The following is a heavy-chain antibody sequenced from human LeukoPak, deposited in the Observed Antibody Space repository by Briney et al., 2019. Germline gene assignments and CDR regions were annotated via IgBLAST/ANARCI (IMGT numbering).Heavy chain of an antibody. CDR1: GYTFSKYW. D-gene: IGHD1-14*01. V-gene: IGHV5-51*01. J-gene: IGHJ3*01. Sequence: GESLRISCQGSGYTFSKYWIGWVRQMPGKGLEWMGLTFPGDSEARYSPSFEGQVTISADKSIDTAYLQWSSLKASDTAMYYCATLGGRSSLWYKGAFDFWGQGTMVIVSP. CDR2: TFPGDSEA. CDR3: ATLGGRSSLWYKGAFDF.